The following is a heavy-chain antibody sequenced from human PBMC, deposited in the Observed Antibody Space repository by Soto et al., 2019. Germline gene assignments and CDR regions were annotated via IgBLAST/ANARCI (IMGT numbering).Heavy chain of an antibody. J-gene: IGHJ4*02. V-gene: IGHV3-74*01. Sequence: GGSLRLSCAASGFTFSSYWMHWVRQAPGKGLVWVSRINSDGSSTSYTDSVKGRFTISRDNAKNTLYLQMNSLRAEDTAVYYCGKGYYDSSGFRAGIDYWGQGTLVTVSS. CDR3: GKGYYDSSGFRAGIDY. CDR1: GFTFSSYW. D-gene: IGHD3-22*01. CDR2: INSDGSST.